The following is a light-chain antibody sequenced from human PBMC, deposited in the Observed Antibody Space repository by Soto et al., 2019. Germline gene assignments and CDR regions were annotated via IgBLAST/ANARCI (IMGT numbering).Light chain of an antibody. V-gene: IGLV1-44*01. CDR2: SSN. J-gene: IGLJ2*01. CDR3: ATWDDSLNGHVV. Sequence: QSVLTQPPSASGTPGQRVTISCSGSSSNIGSNTVSWYQQLPGTAPKLLIYSSNQRPSGVPDRFSGSKSGTSASLAISGLQSEDEAVYYCATWDDSLNGHVVFGGGTKLTVL. CDR1: SSNIGSNT.